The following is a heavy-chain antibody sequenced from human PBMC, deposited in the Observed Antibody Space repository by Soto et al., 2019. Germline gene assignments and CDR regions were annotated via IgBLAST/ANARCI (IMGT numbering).Heavy chain of an antibody. J-gene: IGHJ4*02. CDR2: INPNSGGT. D-gene: IGHD3-10*01. Sequence: ASVKVSCKASGSTFTGYYMHWVRQAPGQGLEWMGWINPNSGGTNYAQKFQGRVTMTRATSISTAYMELNRLRSDDTAVYFCETYYYGSGSYYRFDYWGQGSLVTVSS. V-gene: IGHV1-2*02. CDR3: ETYYYGSGSYYRFDY. CDR1: GSTFTGYY.